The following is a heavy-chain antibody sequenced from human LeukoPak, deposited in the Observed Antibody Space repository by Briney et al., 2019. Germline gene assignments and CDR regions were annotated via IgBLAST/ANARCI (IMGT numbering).Heavy chain of an antibody. D-gene: IGHD3-10*01. CDR1: GGSISSGDYY. J-gene: IGHJ3*02. CDR2: IYYSGST. Sequence: PSQTLSLTCTVSGGSISSGDYYWSWIRQPPGKGLEWIGYIYYSGSTYYNPSLKSRVTISVDTSKNQFSLKLSSVTAADTAVYYCARANTRGESDAFDIWGQGTMVTVSS. V-gene: IGHV4-30-4*01. CDR3: ARANTRGESDAFDI.